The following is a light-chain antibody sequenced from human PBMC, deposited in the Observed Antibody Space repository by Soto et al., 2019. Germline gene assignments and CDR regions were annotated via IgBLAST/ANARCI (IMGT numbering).Light chain of an antibody. CDR1: SSDVGGYNY. CDR2: DVS. CDR3: SSYTSSSTLVV. J-gene: IGLJ2*01. V-gene: IGLV2-14*03. Sequence: QSALTQPASVSGSPGQSITISCAGTSSDVGGYNYVSWYQHHPGKAPKLMIYDVSNRPSGVSNRFSGSKSGSTASLTISGLQAEDEADYWCSSYTSSSTLVVFGGGTKLTGL.